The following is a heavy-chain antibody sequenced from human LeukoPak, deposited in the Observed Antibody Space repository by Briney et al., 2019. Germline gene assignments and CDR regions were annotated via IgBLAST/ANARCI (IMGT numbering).Heavy chain of an antibody. Sequence: GGSLRLSCAASGFTFSSYGMHWVRQAPGKGLEWVAVIWYDGSNKYYADSVKGRFTISRDNSKNTLYLQMNSLRAEDTAVYYCAKTSRVYDSSGYWDYWGQGALVPVST. J-gene: IGHJ4*02. V-gene: IGHV3-33*06. CDR1: GFTFSSYG. D-gene: IGHD3-22*01. CDR2: IWYDGSNK. CDR3: AKTSRVYDSSGYWDY.